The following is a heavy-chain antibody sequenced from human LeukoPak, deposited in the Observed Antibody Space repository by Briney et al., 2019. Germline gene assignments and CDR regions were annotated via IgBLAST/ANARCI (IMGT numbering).Heavy chain of an antibody. Sequence: GGSLRLSCAASGFTFSSYEMNWVRQAPGKGLEWVSYISSSGSTIYYAGSVKGRFTISRDNAKNSLYLQMNSLRAEDTAVYYCARDGSTVTTIDYWGQGTLVTVSS. CDR2: ISSSGSTI. D-gene: IGHD4-11*01. CDR3: ARDGSTVTTIDY. CDR1: GFTFSSYE. V-gene: IGHV3-48*03. J-gene: IGHJ4*02.